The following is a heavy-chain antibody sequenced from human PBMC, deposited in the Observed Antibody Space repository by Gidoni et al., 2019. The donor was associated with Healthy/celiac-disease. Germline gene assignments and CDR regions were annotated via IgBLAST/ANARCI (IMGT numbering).Heavy chain of an antibody. J-gene: IGHJ4*02. CDR1: GFTFGDYA. CDR3: TREVGLGYYDSSGYYYGRY. CDR2: IRSKAYGGTT. V-gene: IGHV3-49*05. Sequence: EVQLVESGGGLVKPGRSLRLSCTASGFTFGDYAMSWFRQAPGKGLEWVGFIRSKAYGGTTEYAASVKGRFTISRDDSKSIAYLQMNSLKTEDTAVYYCTREVGLGYYDSSGYYYGRYWGQGTLVTVSS. D-gene: IGHD3-22*01.